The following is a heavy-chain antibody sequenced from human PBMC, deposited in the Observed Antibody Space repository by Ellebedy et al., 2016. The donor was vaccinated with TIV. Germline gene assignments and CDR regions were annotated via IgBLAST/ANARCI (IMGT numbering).Heavy chain of an antibody. V-gene: IGHV1-8*01. CDR2: MNTNRGDT. D-gene: IGHD1-7*01. Sequence: AASVKVSCKASGYTLTNNDIKWVGQAPGQGLEWLGWMNTNRGDTGFAEKFQGRIAMTRDTSTSTAYMELGSLRSEGKAVYYCARGRGGTINHGFFDYWGQGILVTVSS. CDR3: ARGRGGTINHGFFDY. CDR1: GYTLTNND. J-gene: IGHJ4*02.